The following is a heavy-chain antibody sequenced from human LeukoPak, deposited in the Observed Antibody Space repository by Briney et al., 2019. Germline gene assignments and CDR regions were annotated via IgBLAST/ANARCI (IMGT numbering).Heavy chain of an antibody. J-gene: IGHJ4*02. Sequence: SETLSLTCAVYGGSCSGYYWSWIRQPPGKGLEWIGEINHSGSTNYNPSLKSRVTISVDTSKNQFSLKLSSVTAADTAVYYCARGLRKLLRLFDYWGQGTLVTVSS. CDR1: GGSCSGYY. V-gene: IGHV4-34*01. CDR3: ARGLRKLLRLFDY. CDR2: INHSGST. D-gene: IGHD3-22*01.